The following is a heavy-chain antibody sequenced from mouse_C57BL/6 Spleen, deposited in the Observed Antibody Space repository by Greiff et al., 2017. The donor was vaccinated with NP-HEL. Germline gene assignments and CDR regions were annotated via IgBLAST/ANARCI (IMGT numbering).Heavy chain of an antibody. CDR1: GYTFTDYY. Sequence: EVQLHQSRPVLVKPGASVKMSCKASGYTFTDYYMNWVKQSHGKSLEWIGVINPYNGGTSYNQKFKGKATLTVDKSSSTAYMELNSLTSEDSAVYYCARRDYGSSVAYWGQGTLVTVSA. V-gene: IGHV1-19*01. J-gene: IGHJ3*01. CDR2: INPYNGGT. CDR3: ARRDYGSSVAY. D-gene: IGHD1-1*01.